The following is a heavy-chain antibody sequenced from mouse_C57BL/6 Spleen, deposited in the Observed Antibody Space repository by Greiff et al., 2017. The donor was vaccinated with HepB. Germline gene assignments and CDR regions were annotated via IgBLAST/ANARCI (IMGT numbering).Heavy chain of an antibody. CDR3: TMTAQATLTWFAY. CDR1: GFNIKDYY. D-gene: IGHD3-2*02. CDR2: IDPEDGDT. V-gene: IGHV14-1*01. J-gene: IGHJ3*01. Sequence: EVQVVESGAELVRPGASVKLSCTASGFNIKDYYMHWVKQRPEQGLEWIGRIDPEDGDTEYAPKFQGKATMTADTSSNTAYLQLSSLTSEDTAVYYCTMTAQATLTWFAYWGQGTLVTVSA.